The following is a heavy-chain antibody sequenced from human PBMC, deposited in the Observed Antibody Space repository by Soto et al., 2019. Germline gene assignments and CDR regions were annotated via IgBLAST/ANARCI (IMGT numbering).Heavy chain of an antibody. Sequence: QVQLVESGGGVVQPGRSLRLSCAASGSTFSSNGIHWVRQIQGKGLEWVAVISYDGSNKYYADTVKGRFTISRDNSKNTLYLQMNSLRAEDTAVYYCARDPGGQAVALDYWGQGTLVTVSS. CDR1: GSTFSSNG. V-gene: IGHV3-30*03. D-gene: IGHD6-19*01. CDR2: ISYDGSNK. CDR3: ARDPGGQAVALDY. J-gene: IGHJ4*02.